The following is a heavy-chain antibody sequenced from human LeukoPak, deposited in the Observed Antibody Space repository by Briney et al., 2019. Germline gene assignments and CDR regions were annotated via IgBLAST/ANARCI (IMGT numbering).Heavy chain of an antibody. V-gene: IGHV4-39*01. J-gene: IGHJ4*02. CDR3: VRLSGSNYSPVDY. D-gene: IGHD1-26*01. CDR2: IYYVGDT. Sequence: PSETLSLTCTVSGGSISSSIYYWGWIRQPPGKGPEWIGSIYYVGDTYHNPSLKSRVTISVDTSKNQFSLKLSSVTAAETAVYYCVRLSGSNYSPVDYWGQGTLVTVSS. CDR1: GGSISSSIYY.